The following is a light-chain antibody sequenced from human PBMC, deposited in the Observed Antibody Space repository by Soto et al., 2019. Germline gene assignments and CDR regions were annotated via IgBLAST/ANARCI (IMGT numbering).Light chain of an antibody. Sequence: DIQMTQSPSSLSASVGDRVTVTCRASQGISSFLAWYQQKPGKVPKLLIYAASTLQPGVPSRFSGSGYGTDFTLTISSLQPEDVATYYRQKYDSAPSLTFGGGTKVEIK. J-gene: IGKJ4*01. CDR2: AAS. CDR3: QKYDSAPSLT. CDR1: QGISSF. V-gene: IGKV1-27*01.